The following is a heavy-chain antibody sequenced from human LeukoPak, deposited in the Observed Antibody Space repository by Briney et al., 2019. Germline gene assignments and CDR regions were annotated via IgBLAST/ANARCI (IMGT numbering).Heavy chain of an antibody. CDR2: VSSGGDTT. CDR1: GFRFSSYS. Sequence: SGGSLRLSCAASGFRFSSYSMNWVRQAPGKGLEWVSYVSSGGDTTYSADSVKGQFTISRDNAENSLYLQMNSLRAEDTAIYYCARDHRYAFDIWGQGTMVTVSS. V-gene: IGHV3-48*01. CDR3: ARDHRYAFDI. D-gene: IGHD1-14*01. J-gene: IGHJ3*02.